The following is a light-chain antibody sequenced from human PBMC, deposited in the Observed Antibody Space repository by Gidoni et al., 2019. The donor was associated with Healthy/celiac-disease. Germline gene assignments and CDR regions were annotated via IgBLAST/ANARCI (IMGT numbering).Light chain of an antibody. CDR3: SSYTSSSTLYV. Sequence: QSALTQPASVSGSPGQSITISCTGTSSDVGGYNYVSWYQKHPGKAPKLMIYDVSNRPSGVANRFSGSKSGNTASLTISGLQAEDEDDYYCSSYTSSSTLYVFGTGTKVTVL. CDR1: SSDVGGYNY. V-gene: IGLV2-14*01. J-gene: IGLJ1*01. CDR2: DVS.